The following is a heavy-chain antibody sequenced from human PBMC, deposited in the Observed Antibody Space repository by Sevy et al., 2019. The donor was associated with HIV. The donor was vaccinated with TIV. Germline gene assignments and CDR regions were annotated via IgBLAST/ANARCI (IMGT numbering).Heavy chain of an antibody. D-gene: IGHD3-22*01. CDR1: GYTFTKYG. V-gene: IGHV1-18*01. CDR2: ISAYNDNT. Sequence: ASVKVSCKASGYTFTKYGISWVRQAPGQGLEWMGWISAYNDNTNYAQKLQGRVTMTTDTSTNTAYMELRSLRSDDTAVSYCARDRNNYDSTGYPKGVDVWGQGTTVTVSS. J-gene: IGHJ6*02. CDR3: ARDRNNYDSTGYPKGVDV.